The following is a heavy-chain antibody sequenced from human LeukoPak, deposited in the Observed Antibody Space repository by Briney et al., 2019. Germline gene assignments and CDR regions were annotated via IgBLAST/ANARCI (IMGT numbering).Heavy chain of an antibody. CDR3: ARIGEVDTAMDREYYFDY. Sequence: ASVRVSCKASGYTFTVYYMHWVRQAPGQGLEWMGWINPNSGGTNYAQKFQGRVTMTRDTSISTAYMELSRLRSDDTAVYYCARIGEVDTAMDREYYFDYWGQGTRVTGSP. J-gene: IGHJ4*02. CDR1: GYTFTVYY. CDR2: INPNSGGT. D-gene: IGHD5-18*01. V-gene: IGHV1-2*02.